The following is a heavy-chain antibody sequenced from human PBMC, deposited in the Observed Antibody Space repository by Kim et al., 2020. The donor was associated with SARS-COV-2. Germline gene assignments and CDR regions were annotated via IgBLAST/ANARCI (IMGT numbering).Heavy chain of an antibody. Sequence: ASVKVSCKASGYTFTSYYMHWVRQAPGQGLEWMGIINPSGGSTSYAQKFQGRVTMTRDTSTSTVYMELSSLRSEDTAVYYCARSIAARIYYYYGMDVWGQGTTVTVSS. D-gene: IGHD6-6*01. CDR2: INPSGGST. CDR3: ARSIAARIYYYYGMDV. CDR1: GYTFTSYY. J-gene: IGHJ6*02. V-gene: IGHV1-46*01.